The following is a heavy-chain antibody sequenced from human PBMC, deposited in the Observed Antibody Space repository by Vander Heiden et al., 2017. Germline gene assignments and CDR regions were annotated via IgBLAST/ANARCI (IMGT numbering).Heavy chain of an antibody. D-gene: IGHD3-22*01. CDR2: IKQDGSEK. J-gene: IGHJ3*02. CDR1: GFTFSSYW. V-gene: IGHV3-7*01. Sequence: EVQLVESGGGLVQPGGSLRLSCAASGFTFSSYWMRWVRQAPGKGLEWVANIKQDGSEKYYVDSVKGRFTISRGNAKNSLYLQMNSLRAEDTAVYYCARPRGYRDAFDIWGQGTMVTVSS. CDR3: ARPRGYRDAFDI.